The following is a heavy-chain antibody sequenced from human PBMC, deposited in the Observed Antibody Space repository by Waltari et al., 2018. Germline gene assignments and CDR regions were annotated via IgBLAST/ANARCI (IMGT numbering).Heavy chain of an antibody. D-gene: IGHD2-2*01. V-gene: IGHV4-61*02. CDR2: IYTSGST. CDR1: GGSISSGSYY. CDR3: AREGLTMRYFDY. J-gene: IGHJ4*02. Sequence: QVQLQESGPGLVKPSQTLSLTCTVSGGSISSGSYYWSWIRQPAGKGLEWIGRIYTSGSTNYNPSLKSRVTISVDTSKNQFSLKLSSVTAADTAVYYCAREGLTMRYFDYWGQGTLVTVSS.